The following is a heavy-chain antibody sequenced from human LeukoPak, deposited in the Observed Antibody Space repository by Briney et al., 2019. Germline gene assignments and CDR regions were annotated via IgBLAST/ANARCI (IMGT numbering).Heavy chain of an antibody. D-gene: IGHD3-22*01. CDR2: IIPILGIA. Sequence: SVKVSCKASGGTFSRYAISWVRQAPGQGLEWMGRIIPILGIANYAQKFQGRVTITADKSTSTAYMELSSLRSEDTAVYYCASGNYDSSGYYWYWGQGTLVTVSS. J-gene: IGHJ4*02. CDR3: ASGNYDSSGYYWY. CDR1: GGTFSRYA. V-gene: IGHV1-69*04.